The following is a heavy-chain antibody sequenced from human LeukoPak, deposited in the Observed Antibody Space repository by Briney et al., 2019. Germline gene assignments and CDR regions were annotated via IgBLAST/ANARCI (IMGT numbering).Heavy chain of an antibody. CDR3: ARDRVLLWFGELLVVEPMDV. V-gene: IGHV4-4*07. D-gene: IGHD3-10*01. J-gene: IGHJ6*03. Sequence: SETLSLTCTVSGGSINSNYWSWIRQPAGKGLEWIGRIYTSGSTNYNPSLKSRVTMSVDTSKNQFSLKLSSVTAADTAVYYCARDRVLLWFGELLVVEPMDVWGKGTTVTISS. CDR2: IYTSGST. CDR1: GGSINSNY.